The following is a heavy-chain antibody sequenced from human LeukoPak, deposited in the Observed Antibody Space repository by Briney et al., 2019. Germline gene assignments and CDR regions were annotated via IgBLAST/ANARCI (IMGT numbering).Heavy chain of an antibody. V-gene: IGHV4-59*01. CDR2: IFYSGST. CDR1: GGSISSYY. J-gene: IGHJ4*02. Sequence: SETLSLTCTVSGGSISSYYWSWIRQPPGKGLEWIGYIFYSGSTNCNPSLKSRVTISVDTSKNQFSLKLSSVTAADTAVYYCARERSDSIFDYWGQGTLVTVSS. D-gene: IGHD2-21*02. CDR3: ARERSDSIFDY.